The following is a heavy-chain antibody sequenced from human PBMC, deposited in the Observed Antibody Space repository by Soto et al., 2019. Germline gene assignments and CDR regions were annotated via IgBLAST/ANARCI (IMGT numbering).Heavy chain of an antibody. D-gene: IGHD3-9*01. CDR1: GFTFSSYS. CDR3: VRDFGRYFRSGYMDV. V-gene: IGHV3-21*02. CDR2: INEDSSYI. J-gene: IGHJ6*03. Sequence: EVQLVESGGGLVKPGGSLRLSCAASGFTFSSYSMNWFRQAPGKGLEWVSSINEDSSYIYYAHSLRGRFTISRDNAKDSLYLQMNYLRAEDTAVYYCVRDFGRYFRSGYMDVWGDGATVTVSS.